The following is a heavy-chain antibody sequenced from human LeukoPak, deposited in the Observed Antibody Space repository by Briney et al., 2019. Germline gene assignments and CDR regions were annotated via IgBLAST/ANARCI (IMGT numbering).Heavy chain of an antibody. CDR2: ISWNSGSI. V-gene: IGHV3-9*01. D-gene: IGHD3-22*01. CDR1: GFTFDDYA. Sequence: PGRSLRLSCAASGFTFDDYAMHWVRQAPGKGLEWVSGISWNSGSIGYADSVKGRFTISRDNAKNSLYLQMNSLRAEDTALYYCAKTSTYYYDSFAVFDYWGQGTLVTVSS. CDR3: AKTSTYYYDSFAVFDY. J-gene: IGHJ4*02.